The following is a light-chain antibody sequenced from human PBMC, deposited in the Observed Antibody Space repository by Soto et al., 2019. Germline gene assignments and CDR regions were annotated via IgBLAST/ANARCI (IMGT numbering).Light chain of an antibody. CDR1: SSDVGGYNY. V-gene: IGLV2-14*01. Sequence: QSVLTQPASVSGSPGQSITISCTGTSSDVGGYNYVSWYQQHPGKAPKLMIYGVSNRPSGVSNRFSGSKSGNTASLTISGLQAEGEADYYCSSYSSSSTLVVFGGGTKLTVL. J-gene: IGLJ2*01. CDR3: SSYSSSSTLVV. CDR2: GVS.